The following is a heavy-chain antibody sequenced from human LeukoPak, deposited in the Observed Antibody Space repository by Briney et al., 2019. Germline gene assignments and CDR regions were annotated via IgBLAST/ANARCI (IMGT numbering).Heavy chain of an antibody. CDR2: INPNSGGT. J-gene: IGHJ4*02. D-gene: IGHD1-26*01. CDR1: GYSFTGYY. V-gene: IGHV1-2*02. Sequence: ASVKVSCKASGYSFTGYYIHWVRQAPGQGLEWMGWINPNSGGTNYAQKFQGRVTMTRDTSISTAYMELSRLRSDDTAVYYRAPYRNYFDYWGQGTLVTVSS. CDR3: APYRNYFDY.